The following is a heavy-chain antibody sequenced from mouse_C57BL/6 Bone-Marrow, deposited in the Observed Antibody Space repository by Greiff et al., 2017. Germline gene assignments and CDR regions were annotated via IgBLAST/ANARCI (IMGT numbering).Heavy chain of an antibody. V-gene: IGHV1-82*01. Sequence: VQLQQSGPELVKPGASVKISCKASGYAFSSSWMNWVKQRPGKGLEWIGRIYPGDGDTNYNGKFKGKATLTADKSSSTAYMQLSSLTSEDSAVYFCARKKITTVGSEVWYFDVWGTGTTVTVSS. CDR1: GYAFSSSW. D-gene: IGHD1-1*01. CDR2: IYPGDGDT. J-gene: IGHJ1*03. CDR3: ARKKITTVGSEVWYFDV.